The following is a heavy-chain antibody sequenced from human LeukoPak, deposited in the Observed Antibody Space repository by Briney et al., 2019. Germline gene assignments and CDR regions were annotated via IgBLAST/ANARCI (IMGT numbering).Heavy chain of an antibody. Sequence: ASVKVSCKASGYTFTGYYMHWVRQAPGQGLEWMGWINPNSGGTNDAQKFQGRVTMTRDTSISTAYMELSRLRSDDTAVYYCAKDRYGDYEAPFHYYMDAWGRGTTVTVSS. CDR1: GYTFTGYY. V-gene: IGHV1-2*02. CDR3: AKDRYGDYEAPFHYYMDA. D-gene: IGHD5-12*01. J-gene: IGHJ6*03. CDR2: INPNSGGT.